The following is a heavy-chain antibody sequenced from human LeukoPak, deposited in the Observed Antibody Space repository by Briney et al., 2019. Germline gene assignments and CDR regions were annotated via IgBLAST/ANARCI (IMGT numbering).Heavy chain of an antibody. V-gene: IGHV1-69*06. CDR1: GGTFSSYA. J-gene: IGHJ6*03. D-gene: IGHD3-22*01. CDR3: ARAYYDSSGYSYYYYYYMDV. Sequence: SVKVSCKASGGTFSSYAISWVRQAPGQGLEWMGGIIPIFGTANYAQKFQGRVTITADKSTSTAYMELSSLRSEDTAVYYCARAYYDSSGYSYYYYYYMDVWGKGTTVTVSS. CDR2: IIPIFGTA.